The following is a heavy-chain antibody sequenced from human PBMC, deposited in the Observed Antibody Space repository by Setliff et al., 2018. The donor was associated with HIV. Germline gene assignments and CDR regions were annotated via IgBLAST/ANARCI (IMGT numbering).Heavy chain of an antibody. CDR3: ARLEYYYYMDV. CDR2: IFYSGHT. V-gene: IGHV4-39*01. Sequence: PSETLSLTCTVSGGSISSSSYYWGWIRQPPGKGLEWIGNIFYSGHTFYNPSLKSRVTISLDTSKNQFSLKLSSVTAADTAVYYCARLEYYYYMDVWGNGTTVTVSS. J-gene: IGHJ6*03. CDR1: GGSISSSSYY.